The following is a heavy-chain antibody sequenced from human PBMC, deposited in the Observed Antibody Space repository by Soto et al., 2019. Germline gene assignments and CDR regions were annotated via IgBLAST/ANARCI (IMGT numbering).Heavy chain of an antibody. CDR1: GGSFSGYY. Sequence: PSETLSLTCAVYGGSFSGYYWSWIRRPPGKGLEWIGEINHRGSTNYNPSLKSRVTISVDTSKNQFSLKLSSVTAADTAVYYCARGEDYYGSGRSYYFDYWGQGTLVTVSS. V-gene: IGHV4-34*01. CDR2: INHRGST. D-gene: IGHD3-10*01. J-gene: IGHJ4*02. CDR3: ARGEDYYGSGRSYYFDY.